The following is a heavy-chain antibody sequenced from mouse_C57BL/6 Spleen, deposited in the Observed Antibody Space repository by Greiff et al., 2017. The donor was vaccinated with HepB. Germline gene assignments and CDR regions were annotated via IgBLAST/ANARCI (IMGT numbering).Heavy chain of an antibody. CDR1: GFNIKDDY. CDR2: IDPENGDT. D-gene: IGHD2-5*01. J-gene: IGHJ2*01. CDR3: TLYSNTDY. V-gene: IGHV14-4*01. Sequence: VQLQQSGAELVRPGASVKLSCTASGFNIKDDYMHWVKQRPEQGLEWIGWIDPENGDTEYASKFQGKATITADTSSNTAYLQLSSLTSEDTAVYYCTLYSNTDYWGQGTTLTVSS.